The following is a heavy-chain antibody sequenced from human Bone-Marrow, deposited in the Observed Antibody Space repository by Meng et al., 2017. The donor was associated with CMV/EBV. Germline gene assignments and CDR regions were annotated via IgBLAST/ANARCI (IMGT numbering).Heavy chain of an antibody. CDR1: GGTFSSYT. Sequence: SVKVSCKASGGTFSSYTISWVRQAPGQGLEWMGRIIPILGIANYAQKFQGRVTSTADKSTSKAYMVLSSLRSEDTAVYYCARRSYQLLYGYYYYGMEVWGQGNTVTVAS. J-gene: IGHJ6*02. CDR2: IIPILGIA. V-gene: IGHV1-69*02. D-gene: IGHD2-2*02. CDR3: ARRSYQLLYGYYYYGMEV.